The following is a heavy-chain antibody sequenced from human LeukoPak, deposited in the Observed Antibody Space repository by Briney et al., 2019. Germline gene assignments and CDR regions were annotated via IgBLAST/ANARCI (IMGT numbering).Heavy chain of an antibody. J-gene: IGHJ4*02. CDR1: GFTFGGSA. CDR2: IRGEANSYAT. V-gene: IGHV3-73*01. CDR3: TSRGGNFYFDY. Sequence: PGGSLRLSCAASGFTFGGSAMHWVRQASGKGLEWVGRIRGEANSYATAYAASVKGRFTISRDDSKNTAYLQMNSLKTEDTAVYYCTSRGGNFYFDYWGQGTLVTVSS. D-gene: IGHD3-16*01.